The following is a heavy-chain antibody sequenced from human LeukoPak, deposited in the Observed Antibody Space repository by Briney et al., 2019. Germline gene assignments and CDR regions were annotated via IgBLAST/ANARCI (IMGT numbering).Heavy chain of an antibody. CDR1: GGSISSSSYY. V-gene: IGHV4-39*07. CDR2: IYYSGST. Sequence: SETLSLTCTVSGGSISSSSYYWGWIRQPPGKGLEWIGTIYYSGSTYYNPSLKSRVTISVDTSKNQFSLKLSSVTAADTAVYYCARGELGYYGSGSDYWGQGTLVTVSS. D-gene: IGHD3-10*01. J-gene: IGHJ4*02. CDR3: ARGELGYYGSGSDY.